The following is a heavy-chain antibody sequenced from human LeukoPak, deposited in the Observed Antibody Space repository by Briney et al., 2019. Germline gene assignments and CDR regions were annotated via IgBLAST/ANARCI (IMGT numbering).Heavy chain of an antibody. CDR2: MNPNSGGT. Sequence: ASVKVSCKASGYTFTDYYMHWVRQAPGQGLEWMGWMNPNSGGTNYAHKFQGRVTMTRDTSISTAYMELSRLRSDDTAVNYCARDSHPRDSGYFYSFDYWGQGTLVTVSS. J-gene: IGHJ4*02. D-gene: IGHD3-22*01. CDR3: ARDSHPRDSGYFYSFDY. V-gene: IGHV1-2*07. CDR1: GYTFTDYY.